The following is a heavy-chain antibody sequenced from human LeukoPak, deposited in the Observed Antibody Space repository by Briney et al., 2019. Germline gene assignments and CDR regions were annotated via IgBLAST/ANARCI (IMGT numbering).Heavy chain of an antibody. CDR2: IKQDGSEK. J-gene: IGHJ6*02. D-gene: IGHD1-26*01. Sequence: GGSLRLSCAASGFTFSSYWMSWVRQAPGKGLEWVANIKQDGSEKYYVDSVKGRFTISRDNAKNSLYLQMNSLRAEDTAVYYCARVRATTSPIARYYYYYGMDVWGQGTTVTVSS. V-gene: IGHV3-7*03. CDR3: ARVRATTSPIARYYYYYGMDV. CDR1: GFTFSSYW.